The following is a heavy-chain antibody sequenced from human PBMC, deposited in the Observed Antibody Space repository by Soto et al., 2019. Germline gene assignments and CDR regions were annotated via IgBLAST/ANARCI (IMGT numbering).Heavy chain of an antibody. CDR3: ATDLGVALAPLSILYFQQ. D-gene: IGHD3-10*01. Sequence: ASVKVSCKVSGYSLNELCMHWVRQPPGKGLEWIGGFDPEEGKMIYAQNFQGRVTMTEDTSADTAYMELNSLTSEDTAIYYCATDLGVALAPLSILYFQQWGQGTVVTVSS. CDR2: FDPEEGKM. J-gene: IGHJ1*01. V-gene: IGHV1-24*01. CDR1: GYSLNELC.